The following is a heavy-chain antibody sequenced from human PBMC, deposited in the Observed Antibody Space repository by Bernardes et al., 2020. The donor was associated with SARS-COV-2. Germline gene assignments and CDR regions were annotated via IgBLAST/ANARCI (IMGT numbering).Heavy chain of an antibody. J-gene: IGHJ5*02. CDR1: GFTFSSYW. D-gene: IGHD5-12*01. CDR2: ISNDGGDS. CDR3: AKGLESVFDYRFDP. Sequence: GGSLRLSCVASGFTFSSYWMSWVRQAPGKGLEWVAVISNDGGDSNYGDSVKGRFTTSRDNSNKILYLQMNNLRTEDTAVYYCAKGLESVFDYRFDPWGQGTLVTVSS. V-gene: IGHV3-30*18.